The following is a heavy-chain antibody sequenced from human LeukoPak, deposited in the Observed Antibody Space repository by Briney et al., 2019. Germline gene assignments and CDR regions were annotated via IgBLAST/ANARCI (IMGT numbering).Heavy chain of an antibody. CDR1: GGSISSSSYY. CDR3: ARRARKIDY. V-gene: IGHV4-39*01. CDR2: IYYSGST. J-gene: IGHJ4*02. Sequence: SETLSLTCTVSGGSISSSSYYWGWIRQPPGKGLEWIGSIYYSGSTYYNPSLKSRVTISVDTSKNQFSLKLTSVTAADTALYYCARRARKIDYWGQGTLVTVSS.